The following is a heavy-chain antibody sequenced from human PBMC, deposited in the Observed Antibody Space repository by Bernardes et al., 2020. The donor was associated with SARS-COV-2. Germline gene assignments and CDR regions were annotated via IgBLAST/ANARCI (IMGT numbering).Heavy chain of an antibody. CDR3: ARGGSRATWIQLWFSPPFDY. V-gene: IGHV4-30-4*01. CDR1: GGSISSGDYY. J-gene: IGHJ4*02. Sequence: SETLSLTCTVSGGSISSGDYYWSWIRQPPGKGLEWIGYIYYSGSSYYNPSLKSRLIISLDTSKNQFSLKLSSVTAADTAVYYCARGGSRATWIQLWFSPPFDYWGQGTLV. D-gene: IGHD5-18*01. CDR2: IYYSGSS.